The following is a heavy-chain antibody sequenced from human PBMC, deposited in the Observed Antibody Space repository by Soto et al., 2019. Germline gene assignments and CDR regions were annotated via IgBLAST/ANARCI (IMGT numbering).Heavy chain of an antibody. V-gene: IGHV3-21*01. Sequence: GGSMKLSCAASVFTVSSYSMNWVRQAPGKGPEWVSSISSSSSYIYYADSVKGRFTISRDNAKNSLYLQMDSLRAEDTAVYFCARDRYESVAVNAPPFNHWGQGTPVTVSS. D-gene: IGHD3-16*02. J-gene: IGHJ4*02. CDR2: ISSSSSYI. CDR3: ARDRYESVAVNAPPFNH. CDR1: VFTVSSYS.